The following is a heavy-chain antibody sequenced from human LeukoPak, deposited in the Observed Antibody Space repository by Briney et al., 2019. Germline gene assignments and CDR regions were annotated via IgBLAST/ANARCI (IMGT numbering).Heavy chain of an antibody. V-gene: IGHV4-59*01. Sequence: PETLSLTCTVSSDSISSSYWSWIRQPPGKGLEWIGYIYYSGSTNYNPSLKSRVAISVDTSKNQFSLKLNSVTAADTAVYYCARGYCSSTICFQYFHHWGQGTLVTVPS. D-gene: IGHD2-2*01. CDR2: IYYSGST. CDR1: SDSISSSY. J-gene: IGHJ1*01. CDR3: ARGYCSSTICFQYFHH.